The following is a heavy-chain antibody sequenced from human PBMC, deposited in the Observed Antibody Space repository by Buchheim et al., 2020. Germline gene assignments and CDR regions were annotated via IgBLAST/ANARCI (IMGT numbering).Heavy chain of an antibody. CDR1: GFTFSSYA. J-gene: IGHJ6*02. D-gene: IGHD4-17*01. V-gene: IGHV3-23*01. CDR3: AKVSPSPGEGYGDAGITLYYYGMDV. Sequence: EVQLLESGGGLVQPGGSLRLSCAASGFTFSSYAMSWVRQAPGKGLEWVSAISGSGGSTYYADSVKGRFTISRDNSKNTLYLQMNSLRAEDTAVYYCAKVSPSPGEGYGDAGITLYYYGMDVWGQGTT. CDR2: ISGSGGST.